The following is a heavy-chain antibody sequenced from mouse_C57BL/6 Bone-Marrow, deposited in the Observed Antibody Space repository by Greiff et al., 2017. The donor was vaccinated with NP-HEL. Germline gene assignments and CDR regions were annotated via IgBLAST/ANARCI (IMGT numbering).Heavy chain of an antibody. CDR3: AREGIYYDFFAY. D-gene: IGHD2-4*01. CDR2: IYPGSGST. Sequence: VQPQQPGAELVKPGASVKMSCKASGYTFTSYWITWVKQRPGQGLEWIGDIYPGSGSTNYNEKFKSKATLTVDTSSSTAYMQLSSLTSEDSAVYYCAREGIYYDFFAYWGQGTLVTVSA. V-gene: IGHV1-55*01. CDR1: GYTFTSYW. J-gene: IGHJ3*01.